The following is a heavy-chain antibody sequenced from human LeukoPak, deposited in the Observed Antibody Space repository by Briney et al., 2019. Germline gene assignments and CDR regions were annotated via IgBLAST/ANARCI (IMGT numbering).Heavy chain of an antibody. CDR2: INPNSGGT. J-gene: IGHJ4*02. CDR1: GYTFTGYY. Sequence: ASVKVSCKASGYTFTGYYMHWVRQVPGQGLEWIGWINPNSGGTNYAQKFQGRVTMTRDTSISTAYMELSRLRSDDTAVYYCAREVGFNYFDYWGQGTLVTVSS. D-gene: IGHD1-26*01. CDR3: AREVGFNYFDY. V-gene: IGHV1-2*02.